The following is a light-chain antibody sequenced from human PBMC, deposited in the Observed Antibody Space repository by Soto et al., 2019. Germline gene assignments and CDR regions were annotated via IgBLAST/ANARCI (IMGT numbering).Light chain of an antibody. Sequence: EMVLTQSPGTLSLSPGERATLSCRASQSVSSSYLAWYQQKPGQAPRLLIYGASSRATGIPDRFSGSGSGTDFTLTISRLEPEDFAVYHCQQYGRSPYTFGQGTKLEIK. V-gene: IGKV3-20*01. J-gene: IGKJ2*01. CDR1: QSVSSSY. CDR3: QQYGRSPYT. CDR2: GAS.